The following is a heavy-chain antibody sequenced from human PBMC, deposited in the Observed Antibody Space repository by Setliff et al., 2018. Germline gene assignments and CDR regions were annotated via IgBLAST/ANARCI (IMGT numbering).Heavy chain of an antibody. CDR1: GSAISSGHY. D-gene: IGHD4-17*01. Sequence: ASETLSLTCAVSGSAISSGHYWGWIRQPPGKGLEWIGSFRPSGKTYYNPSLKSRVTISVDTSKKHFSLKLTSVTAADTAVYYCVRDAGDGYGVDAYAGGGFDFWGQGTMVTVSS. CDR3: VRDAGDGYGVDAYAGGGFDF. J-gene: IGHJ3*01. CDR2: FRPSGKT. V-gene: IGHV4-38-2*02.